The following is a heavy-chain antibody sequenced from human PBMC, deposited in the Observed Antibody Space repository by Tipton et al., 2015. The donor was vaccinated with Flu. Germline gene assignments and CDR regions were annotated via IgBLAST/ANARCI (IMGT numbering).Heavy chain of an antibody. V-gene: IGHV4-34*01. CDR3: ARRGGAYFFDF. CDR2: INHSGST. CDR1: GGSFSGYF. D-gene: IGHD3-10*01. J-gene: IGHJ4*02. Sequence: GLVKPSETLSLTCAVYGGSFSGYFWTWIRQPPGKGLEWIGEINHSGSTNDNPSLKSRVTISVDTSKSQFSLNLNSVTAADTAVYYCARRGGAYFFDFWGQGTLVTVSS.